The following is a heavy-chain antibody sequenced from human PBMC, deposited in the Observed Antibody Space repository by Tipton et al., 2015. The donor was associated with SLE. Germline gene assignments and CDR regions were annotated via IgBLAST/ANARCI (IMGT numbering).Heavy chain of an antibody. J-gene: IGHJ4*02. CDR2: ISGDSSYI. CDR1: GFTFSSYT. D-gene: IGHD3-22*01. V-gene: IGHV3-21*01. Sequence: SLRLSCAASGFTFSSYTMNWVRQAPGKGLEWVSSISGDSSYIFYADSLKGRFTISRDNAKNSLYLQMNSLRAEDTAVYYCASGAPDSSGYYFHYFDYWGQGALVTVSS. CDR3: ASGAPDSSGYYFHYFDY.